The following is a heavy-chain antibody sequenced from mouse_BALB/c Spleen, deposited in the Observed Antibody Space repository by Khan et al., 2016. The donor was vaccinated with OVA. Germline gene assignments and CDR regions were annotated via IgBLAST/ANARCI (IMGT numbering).Heavy chain of an antibody. CDR2: IWTGGST. V-gene: IGHV2-9*02. CDR1: GFSLTSYG. CDR3: ARDLDSSHCYFAV. J-gene: IGHJ1*01. Sequence: QVQLKESGPGLVAPSQSLSITCTVSGFSLTSYGVHWVRQPPGKDLEWLGVIWTGGSTNYNSALRSRLTINTDNSKRQVFLKMNNLQTDATAMYCCARDLDSSHCYFAVWGAGTTVTVSS. D-gene: IGHD1-1*01.